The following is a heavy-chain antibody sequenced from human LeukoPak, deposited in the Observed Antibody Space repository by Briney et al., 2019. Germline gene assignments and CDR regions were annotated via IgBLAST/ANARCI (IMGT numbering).Heavy chain of an antibody. CDR2: INHSGST. D-gene: IGHD2-21*01. J-gene: IGHJ4*02. V-gene: IGHV4-34*01. CDR1: GGSFSGYY. CDR3: ARGNIVVVIAILDY. Sequence: PSETLSLTCAVYGGSFSGYYWSWIRQPPGKGLEWIGEINHSGSTNYNPSLKSRVTISVDTSKNQFSLKLSSVTAADTAVYYCARGNIVVVIAILDYWGQGTLVTVSS.